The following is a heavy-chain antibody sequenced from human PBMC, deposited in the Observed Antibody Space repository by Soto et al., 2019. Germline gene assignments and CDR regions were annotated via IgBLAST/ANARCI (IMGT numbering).Heavy chain of an antibody. Sequence: EVQLVESGGGLVQPGGSLTLSCAVSGFTLRSYWMHWVRQAPGKGLEWVSRIDGDGRTTNYADSVKGRFTISRDNAKNTVYLHMNSLRVEDRAVYYCARGFVVYQQLVRGRDRFDPWGQGTLVTVSS. J-gene: IGHJ5*02. V-gene: IGHV3-74*01. D-gene: IGHD2-8*02. CDR1: GFTLRSYW. CDR3: ARGFVVYQQLVRGRDRFDP. CDR2: IDGDGRTT.